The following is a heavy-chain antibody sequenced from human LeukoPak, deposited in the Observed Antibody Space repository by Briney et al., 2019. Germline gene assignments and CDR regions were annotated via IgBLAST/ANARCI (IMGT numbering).Heavy chain of an antibody. V-gene: IGHV3-74*01. D-gene: IGHD1-26*01. CDR2: IKIDGSNT. J-gene: IGHJ3*02. CDR1: GFTFSSYW. CDR3: ARGGSPPEALGDTFDI. Sequence: GGSLRLSCAASGFTFSSYWMHWARQAPGKGLVWVSRIKIDGSNTNSADSVKGRFTISRDNAKNTLYLQMNSLRAEDTAVYYCARGGSPPEALGDTFDIWGQGTMVTVSS.